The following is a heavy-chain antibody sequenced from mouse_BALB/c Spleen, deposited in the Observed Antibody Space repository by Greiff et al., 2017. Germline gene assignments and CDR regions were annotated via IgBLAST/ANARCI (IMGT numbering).Heavy chain of an antibody. V-gene: IGHV5-6-3*01. CDR2: INSNGGST. CDR1: GFTFSSYG. J-gene: IGHJ2*01. CDR3: ARGYDY. Sequence: EVKLVESGGGLVQPGGSLKLSCAASGFTFSSYGMSWVRQTPDKRLELVATINSNGGSTYYPDSVKGRFTISRDNAKNTLYLQMSSLKSEDTAMYYCARGYDYWGQGTTLTVSS. D-gene: IGHD2-12*01.